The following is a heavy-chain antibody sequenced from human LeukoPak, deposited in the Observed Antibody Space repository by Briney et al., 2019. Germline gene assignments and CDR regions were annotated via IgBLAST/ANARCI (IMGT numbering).Heavy chain of an antibody. CDR3: AKDTSAWWYHRAYMNV. Sequence: GGSLRLSCAASGFSFSNYAMSLVRQAPGGGLEWVSALSGSGEKTFHADSVKGRFTTSRDNSKNTLSLQMSSLRVEDSAVYFCAKDTSAWWYHRAYMNVWGTGTTVTVSS. D-gene: IGHD2-15*01. CDR2: LSGSGEKT. J-gene: IGHJ6*03. V-gene: IGHV3-23*01. CDR1: GFSFSNYA.